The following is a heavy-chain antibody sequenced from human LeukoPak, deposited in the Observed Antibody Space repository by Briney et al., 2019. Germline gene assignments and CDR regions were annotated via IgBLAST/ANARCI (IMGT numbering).Heavy chain of an antibody. Sequence: SETLSLTCGVSGGSITTTNFWSWVRQPPGGGLEWIGEISLRGRTQYNPSLKSRVIMSVDTSKNQFSLKLSSVTAADTAVYYCAREVEAGNGWFDPWGQGTLVTVYS. CDR1: GGSITTTNF. D-gene: IGHD6-19*01. J-gene: IGHJ5*02. V-gene: IGHV4-4*02. CDR2: ISLRGRT. CDR3: AREVEAGNGWFDP.